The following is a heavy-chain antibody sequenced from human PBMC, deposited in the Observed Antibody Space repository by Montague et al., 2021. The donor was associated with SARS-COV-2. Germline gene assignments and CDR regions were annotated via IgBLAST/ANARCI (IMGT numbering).Heavy chain of an antibody. CDR1: GGSIFSNSFY. D-gene: IGHD1-26*01. V-gene: IGHV4-39*01. CDR2: VLSSGST. Sequence: SETLSLTCTVSGGSIFSNSFYWGWIRQSPGQGLEWIGNVLSSGSTFYNPSLRSRVTMSVDTSKNQFSLKLMSVTAADTAVYYCARSTVGTSHFDYWGQGTMVTVSS. J-gene: IGHJ4*02. CDR3: ARSTVGTSHFDY.